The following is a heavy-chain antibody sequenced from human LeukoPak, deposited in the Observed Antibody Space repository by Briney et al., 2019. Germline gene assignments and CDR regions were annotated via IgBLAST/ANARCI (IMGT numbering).Heavy chain of an antibody. J-gene: IGHJ4*02. CDR3: AREFLGGHDYYYDSSGRFDY. CDR2: IIPIFGTA. V-gene: IGHV1-69*06. D-gene: IGHD3-22*01. Sequence: SVKVSCKASGGTFSSYAISWVRQAPGQGLEWMGGIIPIFGTANYAQKFQGRVTITADKSTSTAYMELSSLRSEDTAVYYCAREFLGGHDYYYDSSGRFDYWGQGTLVTVSS. CDR1: GGTFSSYA.